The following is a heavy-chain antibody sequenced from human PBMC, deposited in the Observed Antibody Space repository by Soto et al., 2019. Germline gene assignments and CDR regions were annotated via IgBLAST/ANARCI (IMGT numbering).Heavy chain of an antibody. V-gene: IGHV3-48*02. CDR3: ARPEYSSSSYGMDV. J-gene: IGHJ6*02. CDR1: GFTFSSYS. Sequence: EVQLVESGGGLVQPGGSLRLSCAASGFTFSSYSMNWVRQAPGKGLEWVSYISSSSSTIYYADSVKGPFTISRYNAKNSLYLQMNSLRDEDTAVYYCARPEYSSSSYGMDVWGQGTTVTVSS. D-gene: IGHD6-6*01. CDR2: ISSSSSTI.